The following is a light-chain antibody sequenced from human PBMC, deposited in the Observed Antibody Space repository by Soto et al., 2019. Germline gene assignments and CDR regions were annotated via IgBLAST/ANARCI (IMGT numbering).Light chain of an antibody. V-gene: IGKV1-5*03. Sequence: DIQMTQSPSTLSATLGDRVTITCRASQSIRSWLAWYQQKPGKAPNLLIYKSSSLKSGVPSRFSGSGSGTEFTLTISSLQPADFATYYCQQYDSYSMYTFGQGTKLEIK. CDR1: QSIRSW. CDR2: KSS. CDR3: QQYDSYSMYT. J-gene: IGKJ2*01.